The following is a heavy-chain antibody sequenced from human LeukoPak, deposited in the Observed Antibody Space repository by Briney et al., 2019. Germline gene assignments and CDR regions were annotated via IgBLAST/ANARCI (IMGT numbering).Heavy chain of an antibody. CDR2: ISAYNGNT. V-gene: IGHV1-18*01. CDR1: GYTFINYG. Sequence: GASVKVSCKASGYTFINYGINWVRQAPGQGLEWMGWISAYNGNTNYAQSLQGRVTMTTDTSTSTVYMEMRSLTSDDTAVYYCARDLDQYNGRFGGFGHDFWGQETLVTVSS. D-gene: IGHD3-10*01. J-gene: IGHJ4*02. CDR3: ARDLDQYNGRFGGFGHDF.